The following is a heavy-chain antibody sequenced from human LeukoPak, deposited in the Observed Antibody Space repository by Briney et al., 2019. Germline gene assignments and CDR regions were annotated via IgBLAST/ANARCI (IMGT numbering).Heavy chain of an antibody. J-gene: IGHJ4*02. D-gene: IGHD6-19*01. CDR1: GGSVSSGSYY. CDR3: ARESIAVAGRGDY. CDR2: IYYSGST. V-gene: IGHV4-61*01. Sequence: SETLSLTCTVSGGSVSSGSYYWSWIRQPPGKGLEWIGYIYYSGSTNYNPSLKSRVTISVDTSKNQFSLKLSSVTAADTAVYYCARESIAVAGRGDYWGQGTLVTVSS.